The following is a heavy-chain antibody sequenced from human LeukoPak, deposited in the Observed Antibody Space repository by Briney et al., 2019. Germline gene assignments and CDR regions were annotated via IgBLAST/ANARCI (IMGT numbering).Heavy chain of an antibody. CDR3: ARVTGYDWESSYDY. Sequence: PSETLSLTCTLSGGSISRNSYYWGWIRQPPGKGLEWIGSIYYSGSTYYNPSLKSRVTISVDTSKNQFSLKLSSVTAADTAVYYCARVTGYDWESSYDYWGQGTLVTVSS. CDR1: GGSISRNSYY. D-gene: IGHD5-12*01. J-gene: IGHJ4*02. V-gene: IGHV4-39*07. CDR2: IYYSGST.